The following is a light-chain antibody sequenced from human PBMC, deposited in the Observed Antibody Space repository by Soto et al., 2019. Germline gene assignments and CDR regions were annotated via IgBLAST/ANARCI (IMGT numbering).Light chain of an antibody. V-gene: IGKV3-15*01. CDR2: DTS. J-gene: IGKJ1*01. CDR3: KEYTQWPPAM. CDR1: QFVSSR. Sequence: DIVVTQSPATLSASPGERVTLSCRASQFVSSRLAWYQRRPGQVPRLLIYDTSTRAPGISARFSGSGSGTEFTLTISSLQSEDFAVYYCKEYTQWPPAMFGPGTTVDIK.